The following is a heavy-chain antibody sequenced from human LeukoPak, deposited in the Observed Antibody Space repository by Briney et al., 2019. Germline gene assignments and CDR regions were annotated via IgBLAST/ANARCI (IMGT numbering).Heavy chain of an antibody. CDR2: INHSGST. V-gene: IGHV4-34*01. Sequence: SETLSLTCAVYGGSFSGYYWSWIRQPPGKGLEWIGDINHSGSTNYNPSLKSRVTISVDTSKNQFSLKLSSVTAADTAVYYCARGTSYDNVWGSYRCPFDYWGQGTLVTVSS. D-gene: IGHD3-16*02. J-gene: IGHJ4*02. CDR3: ARGTSYDNVWGSYRCPFDY. CDR1: GGSFSGYY.